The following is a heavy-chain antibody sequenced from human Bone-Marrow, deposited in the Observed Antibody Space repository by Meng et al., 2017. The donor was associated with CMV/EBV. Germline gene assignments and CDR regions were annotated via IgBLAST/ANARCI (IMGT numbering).Heavy chain of an antibody. CDR1: GFTFNDYA. V-gene: IGHV3-9*01. Sequence: LSLTCAASGFTFNDYAMHWVRQAPGKGLEWVSGIDWNGGSIGYAGSVKGRFTISRYNAKSSVYLQMNNLRTEDTAFYYCTKGGSRYGNYAFDYWGQGTVVTVSS. CDR3: TKGGSRYGNYAFDY. J-gene: IGHJ4*02. D-gene: IGHD4-11*01. CDR2: IDWNGGSI.